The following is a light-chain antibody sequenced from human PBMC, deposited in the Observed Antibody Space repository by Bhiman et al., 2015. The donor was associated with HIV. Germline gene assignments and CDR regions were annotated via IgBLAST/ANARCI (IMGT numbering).Light chain of an antibody. J-gene: IGLJ2*01. Sequence: NFMLTQPHSVSESPGKTVTISCTRSSGSIASNYVQWYQQRPGSSPTIVIYEDDQRPSGVPDRFSGSIDSSSNSASLTISGLKTEDEADYYCQSSDNRDYVIFGGGTKLTVL. V-gene: IGLV6-57*01. CDR2: EDD. CDR3: QSSDNRDYVI. CDR1: SGSIASNY.